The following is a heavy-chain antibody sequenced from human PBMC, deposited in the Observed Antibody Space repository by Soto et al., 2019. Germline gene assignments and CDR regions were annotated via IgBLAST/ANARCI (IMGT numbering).Heavy chain of an antibody. CDR1: GFTFSTFS. Sequence: GGSLRLSCAASGFTFSTFSMNWVRQAPGKGLEWLSYIGGSGGSISYADSVKGRFTISRDNGKNTLYLQMSSLRDEDTAVYHCARDLAWAFDSWGQGALVTVSS. V-gene: IGHV3-48*02. CDR3: ARDLAWAFDS. CDR2: IGGSGGSI. D-gene: IGHD1-26*01. J-gene: IGHJ4*02.